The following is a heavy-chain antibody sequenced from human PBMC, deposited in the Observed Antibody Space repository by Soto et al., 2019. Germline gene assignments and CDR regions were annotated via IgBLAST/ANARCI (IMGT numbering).Heavy chain of an antibody. V-gene: IGHV3-53*01. J-gene: IGHJ6*02. Sequence: GGSLRLSCAASGFTVSSNYMSWVRQAPGKGLEWVSVIYSGGSTYYADSVKGRFTISRDNSKNTLYLQMNSLRAEDTAAYYCARAEYYYGMDVWGQGTTVTVSS. CDR1: GFTVSSNY. CDR3: ARAEYYYGMDV. CDR2: IYSGGST.